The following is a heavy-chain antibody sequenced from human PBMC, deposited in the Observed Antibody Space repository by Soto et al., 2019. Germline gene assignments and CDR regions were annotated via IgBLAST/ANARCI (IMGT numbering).Heavy chain of an antibody. CDR3: VRGGIAGHWFDP. CDR2: IFHSGST. Sequence: QVQLQESGPGLVKPTQTLSLTCSVSRAFINSGGFYYSWIRQPPGKGLEWLGYIFHSGSTLYNPSLRGRLTLSADTSRHRLALYPTSVTAADTAGYYCVRGGIAGHWFDPWGQGILVTGSS. V-gene: IGHV4-31*03. CDR1: RAFINSGGFY. D-gene: IGHD2-15*01. J-gene: IGHJ5*02.